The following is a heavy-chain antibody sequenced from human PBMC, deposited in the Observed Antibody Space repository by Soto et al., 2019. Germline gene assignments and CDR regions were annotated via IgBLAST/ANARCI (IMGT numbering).Heavy chain of an antibody. V-gene: IGHV4-39*01. CDR2: IYYSGST. CDR1: GGSISSSSYY. Sequence: QLQLQESGPGLVKPSETLSLTCTVSGGSISSSSYYWGWIRQPPGKGLEWIGSIYYSGSTYYNPSLKSRVTISVDTSKNQFSLKLSSVTAADTAVYYCARWKRNYYDSSGDWFDPWGQGTLVTVSS. J-gene: IGHJ5*02. D-gene: IGHD3-22*01. CDR3: ARWKRNYYDSSGDWFDP.